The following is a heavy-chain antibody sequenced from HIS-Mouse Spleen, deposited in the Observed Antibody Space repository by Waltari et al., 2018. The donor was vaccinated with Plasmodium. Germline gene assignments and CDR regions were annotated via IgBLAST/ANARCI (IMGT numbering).Heavy chain of an antibody. CDR2: IYYSGST. D-gene: IGHD1-26*01. J-gene: IGHJ4*02. CDR1: GGSISSSSYY. V-gene: IGHV4-39*01. Sequence: QLQLQESGPGLVKPSETLSLTCTVSGGSISSSSYYWGWIRQPPGKGLEWIGSIYYSGSTYNNPSLKSRVTIAVDTSKNQFSLKLSSVTAADTAVYYCARRGGSYYYFDYWGQGTLVTVSS. CDR3: ARRGGSYYYFDY.